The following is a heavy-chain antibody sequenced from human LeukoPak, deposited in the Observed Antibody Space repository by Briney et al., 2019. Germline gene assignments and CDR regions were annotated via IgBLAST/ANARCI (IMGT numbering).Heavy chain of an antibody. J-gene: IGHJ3*02. CDR1: GGTFSSYA. CDR3: SRVNPTSGSYFDAFDI. CDR2: IIPIFGTA. D-gene: IGHD1-26*01. V-gene: IGHV1-69*05. Sequence: SVKVSCKASGGTFSSYAISWVRQAPGQGLEWMGGIIPIFGTANYAQKFQGRVTITTDESTSTAYMELSSLRSEDTAVYYCSRVNPTSGSYFDAFDIWGQGTMVTVSS.